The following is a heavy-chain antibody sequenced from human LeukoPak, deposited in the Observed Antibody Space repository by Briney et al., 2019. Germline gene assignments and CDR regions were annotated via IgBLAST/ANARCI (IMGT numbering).Heavy chain of an antibody. Sequence: GGSLRLSCAGSGLTFNNYAMGWVRQAPGKGLEWVSTISSSGGRTYYADSVKGRFTFSRDDSKNTLYLQMNSLRAEDTAVYYCVRYYGSWSSDYWGQGTLVTVSS. CDR1: GLTFNNYA. CDR3: VRYYGSWSSDY. D-gene: IGHD6-13*01. CDR2: ISSSGGRT. V-gene: IGHV3-23*01. J-gene: IGHJ4*02.